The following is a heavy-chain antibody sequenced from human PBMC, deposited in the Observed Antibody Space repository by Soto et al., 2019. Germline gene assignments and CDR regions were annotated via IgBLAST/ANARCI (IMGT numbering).Heavy chain of an antibody. Sequence: GGSLRLSCAASGFTFDDYTMHWVRQAPGKGLEWVSLISWDGGSTYYADSVKGRFTISRDNSKNSQYLQMNNLRTEDTALNYCAKSIAAAGTGRGFGYYGMDVWGQGTTVTVSS. CDR3: AKSIAAAGTGRGFGYYGMDV. D-gene: IGHD6-13*01. CDR2: ISWDGGST. CDR1: GFTFDDYT. V-gene: IGHV3-43*01. J-gene: IGHJ6*02.